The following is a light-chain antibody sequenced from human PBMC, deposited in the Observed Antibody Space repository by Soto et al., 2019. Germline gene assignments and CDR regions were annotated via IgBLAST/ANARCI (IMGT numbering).Light chain of an antibody. J-gene: IGLJ1*01. Sequence: QSVLTQPPSASGPPGQGFTIPCSGAPPNFGSNYVYWYQQLPGTAPKLLIYRNNQRPSGVPDRFSGSKSGTSASLAISGLRSDDEADYFCATWDDSLNGFYVFGTGTKVTVL. V-gene: IGLV1-47*01. CDR2: RNN. CDR1: PPNFGSNY. CDR3: ATWDDSLNGFYV.